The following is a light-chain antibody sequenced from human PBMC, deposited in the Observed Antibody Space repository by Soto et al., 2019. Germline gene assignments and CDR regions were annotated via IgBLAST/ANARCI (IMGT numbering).Light chain of an antibody. CDR3: QHYGTSPPYT. CDR2: GAS. Sequence: DIVLSQSPGTLSLSPGERAILSCRASQSIGSGYLAWYQQKLGQAPRLLLYGASSRTTGIPDRFSGSGSVTDFTLTISTLEPEDFAVYYCQHYGTSPPYTFGPGTKLEIK. CDR1: QSIGSGY. J-gene: IGKJ2*01. V-gene: IGKV3-20*01.